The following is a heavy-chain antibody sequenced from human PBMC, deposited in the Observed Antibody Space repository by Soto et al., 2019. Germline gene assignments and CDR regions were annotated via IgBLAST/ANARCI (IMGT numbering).Heavy chain of an antibody. CDR2: FDPEDGET. V-gene: IGHV1-24*01. D-gene: IGHD2-15*01. Sequence: ASVKVSCKVSGYTLTELSMHWVRQAPGKGLEWMGGFDPEDGETIYAQKFQGRVTMTEDTSTDTAYMELSSLRSEDTAVYYCATGDYCSGGSCFDAFDIWGQGTMVTVPS. CDR3: ATGDYCSGGSCFDAFDI. J-gene: IGHJ3*02. CDR1: GYTLTELS.